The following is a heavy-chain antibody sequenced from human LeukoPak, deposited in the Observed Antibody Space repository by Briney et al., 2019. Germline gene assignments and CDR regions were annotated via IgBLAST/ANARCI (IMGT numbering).Heavy chain of an antibody. CDR3: AKGIDRYSSSCPNN. V-gene: IGHV3-23*01. CDR2: ISGSGGST. J-gene: IGHJ4*02. D-gene: IGHD6-13*01. CDR1: GFTFSNYA. Sequence: GGSLRLSCAVSGFTFSNYAMSWVRQAPGKGLEGVSTISGSGGSTYYADSVKGRFTISRDNSKNTLYLQMNSLRAEDTAVYYCAKGIDRYSSSCPNNWGQGTLVTVSS.